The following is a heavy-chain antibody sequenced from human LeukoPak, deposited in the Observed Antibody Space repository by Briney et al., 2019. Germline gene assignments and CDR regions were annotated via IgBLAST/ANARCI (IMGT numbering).Heavy chain of an antibody. CDR2: INPNSGGT. CDR3: ARLYFRAYYDSSGRSSQRLLGGMDV. CDR1: GYTFTGYY. V-gene: IGHV1-2*06. D-gene: IGHD3-22*01. Sequence: ASVKVSCKASGYTFTGYYMHWVRQAPGQWLEWMGRINPNSGGTNYAQKFQGRVTMTRDTSISTAYMELSRLRSDDTAVCYCARLYFRAYYDSSGRSSQRLLGGMDVWGQGTTVTVSS. J-gene: IGHJ6*02.